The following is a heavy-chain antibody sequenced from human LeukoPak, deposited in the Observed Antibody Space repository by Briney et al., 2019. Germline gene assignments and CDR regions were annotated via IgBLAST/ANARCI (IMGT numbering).Heavy chain of an antibody. J-gene: IGHJ3*02. CDR2: IIPIFGTA. CDR1: GGTFSSYA. D-gene: IGHD3-10*01. V-gene: IGHV1-69*05. Sequence: SVKVSCKASGGTFSSYAISWVRQAPGQGLEWMGRIIPIFGTANYAQKFQGRVTTTTDESTSTAYMELSSLRSEDTAVYYCARVSYGSGSYWEQIYAFDIWGQGTMVTVSS. CDR3: ARVSYGSGSYWEQIYAFDI.